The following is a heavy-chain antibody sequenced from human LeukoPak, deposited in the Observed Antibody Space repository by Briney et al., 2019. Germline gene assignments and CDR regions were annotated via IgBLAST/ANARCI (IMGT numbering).Heavy chain of an antibody. CDR2: IIYSGST. CDR3: VRENYSSGWYGIIDY. J-gene: IGHJ4*02. V-gene: IGHV4-59*01. CDR1: GGSISSYY. Sequence: SETLSLTCTVSGGSISSYYWSWIRQPPGKGLEWIGYIIYSGSTNYNPSLKSRVTISVDTSKNQFSLKLSSVTAADTAVYYCVRENYSSGWYGIIDYWGQGTLVTVSS. D-gene: IGHD6-19*01.